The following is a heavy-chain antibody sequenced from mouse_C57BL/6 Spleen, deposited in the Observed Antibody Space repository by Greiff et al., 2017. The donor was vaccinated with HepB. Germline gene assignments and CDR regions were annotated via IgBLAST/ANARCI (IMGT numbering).Heavy chain of an antibody. V-gene: IGHV1-78*01. CDR1: GYTFTDHT. CDR2: IYPRDCST. D-gene: IGHD1-2*01. CDR3: ARRLLLYAMDY. Sequence: VQLQQSDAELVKPGASVKISCKVSGYTFTDHTIHWMKQRPEQGLEWIGYIYPRDCSTKYNEKFKGKVTLTADKSSSTAYMQLNSLTSEDSAVYCWARRLLLYAMDYWGQGTSVTVSS. J-gene: IGHJ4*01.